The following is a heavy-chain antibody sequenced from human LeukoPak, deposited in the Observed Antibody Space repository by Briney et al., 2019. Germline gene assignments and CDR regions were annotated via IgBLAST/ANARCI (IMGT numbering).Heavy chain of an antibody. CDR2: INAGNGNT. D-gene: IGHD1-20*01. Sequence: ASVKVSCKASGYTFTSYAMHWVRRAPGQRLEWMGWINAGNGNTKYSQKFQGRVTITADKSTSTAYMELSSLRSEDTAVYYCARDPMYNWNDAPDYYYGMDVWGQGTTVTVSS. CDR1: GYTFTSYA. J-gene: IGHJ6*02. CDR3: ARDPMYNWNDAPDYYYGMDV. V-gene: IGHV1-3*01.